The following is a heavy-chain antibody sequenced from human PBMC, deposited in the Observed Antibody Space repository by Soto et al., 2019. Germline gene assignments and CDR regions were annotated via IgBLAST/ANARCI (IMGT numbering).Heavy chain of an antibody. Sequence: GGSLRLSCAASGFTFSSYNMNWVRQAPGKGLEWVSSISSSSSYIYYADSVKGRFTISRDNAKNSLYLQMNSLRAEDTAVYYCASGLVEYSSSWFDYWGQGTPVTVSS. J-gene: IGHJ5*01. CDR3: ASGLVEYSSSWFDY. V-gene: IGHV3-21*01. CDR2: ISSSSSYI. D-gene: IGHD6-13*01. CDR1: GFTFSSYN.